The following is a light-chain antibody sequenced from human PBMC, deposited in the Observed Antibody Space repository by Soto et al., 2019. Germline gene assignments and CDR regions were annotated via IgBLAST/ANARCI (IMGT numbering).Light chain of an antibody. Sequence: EIVLTQSPATLSLSPGERASLSCRASQSIGTSLAWYQQTHGQAPRLLIYGASSRATGIPDRFSGSGSGTDFTLTISRLEPEDFAVYYCQQYGSSRYTFGGGTKVEIK. CDR3: QQYGSSRYT. V-gene: IGKV3-20*01. CDR2: GAS. J-gene: IGKJ4*01. CDR1: QSIGTS.